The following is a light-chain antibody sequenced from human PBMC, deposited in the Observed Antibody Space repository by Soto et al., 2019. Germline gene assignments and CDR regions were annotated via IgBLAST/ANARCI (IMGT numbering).Light chain of an antibody. V-gene: IGKV3-20*01. CDR2: GAS. CDR3: QQYIDWPPYT. CDR1: QSVSSRY. J-gene: IGKJ2*01. Sequence: EIVLTQSPGTLSLSPGERATLSCRASQSVSSRYLAWYQQKPGQAPSLLIYGASSRATGIPDRFSGSGSGTDFTLTISRLEPEDFAVYYCQQYIDWPPYTFGQGTKLQIK.